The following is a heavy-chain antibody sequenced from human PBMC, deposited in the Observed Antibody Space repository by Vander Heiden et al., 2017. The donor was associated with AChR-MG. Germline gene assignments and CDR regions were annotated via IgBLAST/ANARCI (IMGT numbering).Heavy chain of an antibody. CDR2: ISGSGGST. CDR1: GFTFSSYA. J-gene: IGHJ4*02. V-gene: IGHV3-23*01. CDR3: AKARWFGELSVDY. D-gene: IGHD3-10*01. Sequence: EVQLLASGGGLVPPGGSLRLSCAAYGFTFSSYAMSWVRQAPGKGLEWVSAISGSGGSTYYADSVKGRFTISRDNSKNTLYLQMNSLRAEDTAVYYCAKARWFGELSVDYWGQGTLVTVSS.